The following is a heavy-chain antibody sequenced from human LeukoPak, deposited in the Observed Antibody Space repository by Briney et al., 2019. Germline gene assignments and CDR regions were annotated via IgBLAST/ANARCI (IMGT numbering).Heavy chain of an antibody. Sequence: GGSLRLSCAASGFTFSSYAMSWVRQAPGKGLEWVSAISGSGGSTYYADSVKGRFTISRDNSKNTLYLQMNSLRAEDTAVYYCAKDAWLSFGVHYPFDYWGQGTLVTVSS. J-gene: IGHJ4*02. CDR2: ISGSGGST. CDR3: AKDAWLSFGVHYPFDY. V-gene: IGHV3-23*01. D-gene: IGHD5-12*01. CDR1: GFTFSSYA.